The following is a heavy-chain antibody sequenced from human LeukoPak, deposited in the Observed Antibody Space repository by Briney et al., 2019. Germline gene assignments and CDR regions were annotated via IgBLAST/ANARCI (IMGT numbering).Heavy chain of an antibody. J-gene: IGHJ4*02. D-gene: IGHD3-10*01. V-gene: IGHV5-51*01. CDR3: ARQSRDGSKTRGYYFDY. CDR2: IYPADSDT. Sequence: GESLKISCQVSGYSFTNYWIGWVRQMPAKGLESMGIIYPADSDTTYSPSFQGQVTISVDKSISTVYLQWSSLKASDTAMYYCARQSRDGSKTRGYYFDYWGQGTLVTVSS. CDR1: GYSFTNYW.